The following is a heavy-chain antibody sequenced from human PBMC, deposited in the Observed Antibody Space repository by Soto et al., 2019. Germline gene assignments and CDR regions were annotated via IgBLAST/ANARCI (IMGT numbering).Heavy chain of an antibody. Sequence: GGSLRLSCAASGFTFSSHTMNWVRQAPGKGLEWISYITSTSSTKNYADSVKGRFTISRDNANNSLYLQMNNLRAEDSGLYYCTRGPRPISTGTGAYWGQGTQVTVSS. CDR1: GFTFSSHT. J-gene: IGHJ4*02. V-gene: IGHV3-48*01. CDR3: TRGPRPISTGTGAY. D-gene: IGHD3-10*01. CDR2: ITSTSSTK.